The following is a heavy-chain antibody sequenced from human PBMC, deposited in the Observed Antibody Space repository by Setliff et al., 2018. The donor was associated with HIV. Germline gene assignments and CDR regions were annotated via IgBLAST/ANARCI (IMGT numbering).Heavy chain of an antibody. V-gene: IGHV4-61*09. J-gene: IGHJ3*02. CDR2: IYTSGST. Sequence: TLSLTCTVSGGSISSGSYFWSRIRQPAGKGLEWIGHIYTSGSTNYNPSLKSRVTTSVDTSKNHFSLRLSSVTAADTAVYYCARRERYYDILTGRVSDGFDIWGQGTMVTVSS. D-gene: IGHD3-9*01. CDR1: GGSISSGSYF. CDR3: ARRERYYDILTGRVSDGFDI.